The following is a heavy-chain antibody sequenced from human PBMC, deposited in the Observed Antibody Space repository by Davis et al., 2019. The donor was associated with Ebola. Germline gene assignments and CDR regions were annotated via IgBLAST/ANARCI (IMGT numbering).Heavy chain of an antibody. Sequence: SETLSLTCTVSGGSLSSYYWSWIRQPPGKGLEWIGYVYSAGTTNYNPSLKSRVRISVDTSKNQFTLNLSSVTAADTAVYYCARGARGVATDTWGQGTLVTVSS. CDR1: GGSLSSYY. CDR2: VYSAGTT. J-gene: IGHJ5*02. CDR3: ARGARGVATDT. D-gene: IGHD4-23*01. V-gene: IGHV4-59*01.